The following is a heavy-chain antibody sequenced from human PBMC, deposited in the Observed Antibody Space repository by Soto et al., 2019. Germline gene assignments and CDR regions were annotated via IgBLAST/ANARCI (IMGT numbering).Heavy chain of an antibody. Sequence: EVQLVESGGGLVQPGESLTVSCAASGFTFSNYWMSWVRQAPEKGLEWVANIKPDGSEKNYLASVEGRFTISRDNGKNPLNLQMNSMRAEETAVYYFVRERLACDMLRFCYWGQGYLVNVSS. D-gene: IGHD3-16*01. J-gene: IGHJ4*02. CDR2: IKPDGSEK. CDR1: GFTFSNYW. V-gene: IGHV3-7*01. CDR3: VRERLACDMLRFCY.